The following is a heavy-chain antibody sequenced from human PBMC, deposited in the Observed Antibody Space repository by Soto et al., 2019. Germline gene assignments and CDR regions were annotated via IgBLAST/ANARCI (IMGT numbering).Heavy chain of an antibody. D-gene: IGHD1-7*01. V-gene: IGHV4-61*01. J-gene: IGHJ6*02. CDR2: VHYSGTA. CDR3: ARTDWNFVVYYYGMDI. Sequence: SETLSLTCFVSGGSVNTANYYWSWVRQPPGKGLEWIGYVHYSGTATYNPSLQSRVSISLDTSKNQFSLKLSSMTAADTAVYYCARTDWNFVVYYYGMDIWGQGTTVTSP. CDR1: GGSVNTANYY.